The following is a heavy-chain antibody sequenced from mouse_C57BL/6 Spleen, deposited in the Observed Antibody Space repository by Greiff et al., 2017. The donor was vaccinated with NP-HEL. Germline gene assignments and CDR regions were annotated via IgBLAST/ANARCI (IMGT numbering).Heavy chain of an antibody. V-gene: IGHV14-1*01. CDR1: GFNITDYY. CDR2: IDPEDGDT. J-gene: IGHJ2*01. D-gene: IGHD1-1*01. Sequence: VQLQQSGAELVRPGASVKLSCTASGFNITDYYMHWVKQRPEQGLEWIGRIDPEDGDTEYAPKFQGKATMTADTSSNTAYLQLSSLTSEDTAVYYCTTRKVFITTVPYFDYWGQGTTLTVSS. CDR3: TTRKVFITTVPYFDY.